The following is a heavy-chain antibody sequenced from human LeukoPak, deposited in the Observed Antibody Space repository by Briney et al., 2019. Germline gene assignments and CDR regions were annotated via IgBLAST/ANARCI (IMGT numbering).Heavy chain of an antibody. CDR2: IYYSGST. V-gene: IGHV4-59*08. J-gene: IGHJ5*02. CDR3: ARLEVYYDSSGYYNWFDP. CDR1: GGTTSSYY. Sequence: SETLSLTCTVSGGTTSSYYWSWIRQPPGKGLEWIGYIYYSGSTNYNPSLKSRVTISVDTSKNQFSLKLNSVTAADTAVYYCARLEVYYDSSGYYNWFDPWGQGTLVTVSS. D-gene: IGHD3-22*01.